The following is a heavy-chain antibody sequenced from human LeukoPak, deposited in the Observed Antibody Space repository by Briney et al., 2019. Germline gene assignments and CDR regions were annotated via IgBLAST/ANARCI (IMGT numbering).Heavy chain of an antibody. CDR2: ISWNSGCI. D-gene: IGHD5-18*01. CDR1: GFTFDDYA. Sequence: GRSLRLSCAASGFTFDDYAMQWVRHAPGKGLEWVSCISWNSGCIGYGDSVKCRFTISRDHAKNSLYLQMNSLRADDTALYYCARSALRGYRYEHFDYWGQGTLVTVSS. V-gene: IGHV3-9*01. CDR3: ARSALRGYRYEHFDY. J-gene: IGHJ4*02.